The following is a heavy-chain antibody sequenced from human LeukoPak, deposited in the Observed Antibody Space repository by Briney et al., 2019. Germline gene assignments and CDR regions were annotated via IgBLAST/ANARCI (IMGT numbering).Heavy chain of an antibody. Sequence: AGGSLRLSCAASGFTFSSYSMNWVRQAPGKGLEWVSYISSSSSTIYYADSVKGRFTISRDTAKNSLYLEMNSLRDEDTAVYYCARDRGYYGSGSYRDYWGQGTLVTVSS. V-gene: IGHV3-48*02. D-gene: IGHD3-10*01. CDR3: ARDRGYYGSGSYRDY. CDR1: GFTFSSYS. CDR2: ISSSSSTI. J-gene: IGHJ4*02.